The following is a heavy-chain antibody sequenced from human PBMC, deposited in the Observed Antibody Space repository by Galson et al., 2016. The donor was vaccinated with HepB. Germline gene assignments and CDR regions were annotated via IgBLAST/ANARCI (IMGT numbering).Heavy chain of an antibody. CDR1: GGTLSIYA. V-gene: IGHV1-69*06. D-gene: IGHD6-19*01. CDR2: INPVFETA. CDR3: AREVPYDLNRSGPKEDRFDP. Sequence: QSGAEVKKPGESLKISCKVSGGTLSIYAISWVRQAPGQGLEWMGGINPVFETANYAEKFQGRVTITADKSTSTAYMELSSLRFDDTAVYYCAREVPYDLNRSGPKEDRFDPWGQGTQVTVSS. J-gene: IGHJ5*02.